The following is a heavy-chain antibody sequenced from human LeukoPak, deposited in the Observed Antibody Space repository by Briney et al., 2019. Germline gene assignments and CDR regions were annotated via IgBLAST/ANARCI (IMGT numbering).Heavy chain of an antibody. D-gene: IGHD2-21*01. CDR2: IFYSGGT. J-gene: IGHJ4*02. Sequence: SETLSLTCTVSGGSISSGGYYWTWIRQHPGKGLEWIGYIFYSGGTYFNPSLKSQISISVNTSKNQFSLKLSSVTAADTAVYYCARVEGTSIEGYFKHWGQGTLVTVS. V-gene: IGHV4-31*01. CDR3: ARVEGTSIEGYFKH. CDR1: GGSISSGGYY.